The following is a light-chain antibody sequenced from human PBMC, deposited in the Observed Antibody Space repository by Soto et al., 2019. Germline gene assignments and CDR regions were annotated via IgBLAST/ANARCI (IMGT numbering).Light chain of an antibody. CDR3: PQYNNWPPYT. Sequence: EIVMTQSPATLSVSPGERATLSCRARRSVSSNLAWYQQKPGQAPRLLMYVASTRATGIPARFSSSGSGTEVTLTISSLQSEDFAVYYCPQYNNWPPYTCGQGTKLEIK. CDR1: RSVSSN. J-gene: IGKJ2*01. V-gene: IGKV3-15*01. CDR2: VAS.